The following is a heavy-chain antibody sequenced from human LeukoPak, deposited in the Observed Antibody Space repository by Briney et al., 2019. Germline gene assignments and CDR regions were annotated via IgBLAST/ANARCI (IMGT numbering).Heavy chain of an antibody. D-gene: IGHD1-7*01. CDR2: IYYSGST. CDR1: GGSISSSSYY. CDR3: ATRYNWNYPFDY. J-gene: IGHJ4*02. Sequence: SETLSLTCTVSGGSISSSSYYWDWIRQPPGKGLEWIGSIYYSGSTYYNPSLKSRVTISVDTSKNQFSLKLSSVPAADTAVYYCATRYNWNYPFDYWGQGTLVTVSS. V-gene: IGHV4-39*01.